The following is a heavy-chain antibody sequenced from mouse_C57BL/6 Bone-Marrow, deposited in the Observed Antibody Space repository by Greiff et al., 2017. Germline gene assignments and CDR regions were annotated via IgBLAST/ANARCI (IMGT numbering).Heavy chain of an antibody. J-gene: IGHJ4*01. Sequence: VQLQQSGPGILQPSQTLSLTCSFSGFSLSTFGMGVGWIRQPSGKGLEWLAHIWWDDDKYYNPALKSRLTISKDTSKNQVFLKIANVDTADTATYYCARMGTMITTHYYAMDYWGQGTSVTVSS. V-gene: IGHV8-8*01. CDR1: GFSLSTFGMG. D-gene: IGHD2-4*01. CDR3: ARMGTMITTHYYAMDY. CDR2: IWWDDDK.